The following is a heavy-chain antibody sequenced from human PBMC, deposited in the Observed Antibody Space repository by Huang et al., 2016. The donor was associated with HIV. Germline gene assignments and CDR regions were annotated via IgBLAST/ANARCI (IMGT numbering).Heavy chain of an antibody. V-gene: IGHV3-23*01. D-gene: IGHD3-10*01. CDR3: AKLHFRGVMWLGAFDI. Sequence: EVQLLESGGGLVQPGGSLRLSCAASGFTFSSYAMSWVRQAAGEGREGGSAMSGSGGSTYYADSVKGRFTISRDNSKNTLYLQMNSLRAEDTAVYYCAKLHFRGVMWLGAFDIWGQGTMVTVSS. CDR2: MSGSGGST. J-gene: IGHJ3*02. CDR1: GFTFSSYA.